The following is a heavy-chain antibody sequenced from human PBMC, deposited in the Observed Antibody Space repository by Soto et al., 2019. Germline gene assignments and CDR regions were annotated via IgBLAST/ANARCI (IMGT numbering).Heavy chain of an antibody. V-gene: IGHV4-34*01. CDR3: AVAATHNWFAP. Sequence: QVQLQQWGAGLLKPSETLSPTCAVSGGSFGAYFWYRIRQAPRKGLEWIVESNHSGIANYKPSLTSRGVASVDSAKNQLFLNQRSVTAADTAVYYCAVAATHNWFAPWGQGTLVHVSS. J-gene: IGHJ5*02. D-gene: IGHD2-15*01. CDR2: SNHSGIA. CDR1: GGSFGAYF.